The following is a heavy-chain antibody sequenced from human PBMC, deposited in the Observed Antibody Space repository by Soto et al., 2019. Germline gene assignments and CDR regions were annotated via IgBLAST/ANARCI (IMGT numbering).Heavy chain of an antibody. Sequence: QIQLVQSGPEVRKPGASVKVSYKASGYIFSNFGISWVRQAPGQGLEWMGWISGYNDNTNYAQKFQDRVRMTTDISTSTAYMELTTLRPEDTAVYYCAKDASSWFYYYYGMDVWGQGTTVTVSS. J-gene: IGHJ6*02. D-gene: IGHD2-2*01. CDR2: ISGYNDNT. V-gene: IGHV1-18*01. CDR1: GYIFSNFG. CDR3: AKDASSWFYYYYGMDV.